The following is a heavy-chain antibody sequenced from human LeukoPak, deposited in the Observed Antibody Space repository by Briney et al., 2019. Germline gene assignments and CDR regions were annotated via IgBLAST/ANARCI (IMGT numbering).Heavy chain of an antibody. V-gene: IGHV1-8*03. D-gene: IGHD6-13*01. CDR3: ARGLRRAGRVCDP. Sequence: ASVKVSCKASGYTFTSYDINWVRQAPGQGLEWMGWINPNSGNTSYAQKFQGRVTITRNTSISTAYMELSSLRSEDTAVYYCARGLRRAGRVCDPWGQGTLVTVSS. CDR1: GYTFTSYD. J-gene: IGHJ5*02. CDR2: INPNSGNT.